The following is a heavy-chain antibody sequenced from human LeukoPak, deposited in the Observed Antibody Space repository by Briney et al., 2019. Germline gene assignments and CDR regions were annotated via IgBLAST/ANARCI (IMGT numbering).Heavy chain of an antibody. J-gene: IGHJ4*02. V-gene: IGHV3-64*01. CDR2: ISSNGGST. CDR1: GFTFSSYA. CDR3: ARDRPNYCGGDCPSLDY. D-gene: IGHD2-21*02. Sequence: PGGSLRLSCAASGFTFSSYAMHWVRQAPGKGLEYVSAISSNGGSTYYANSVKGRFTISRDNSKNTLYLQMNSLRAEDTAVYYCARDRPNYCGGDCPSLDYWGQGTLVTVSS.